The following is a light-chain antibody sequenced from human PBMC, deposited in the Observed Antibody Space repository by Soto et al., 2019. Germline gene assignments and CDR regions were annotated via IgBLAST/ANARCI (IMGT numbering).Light chain of an antibody. V-gene: IGKV1-39*01. CDR3: QQSYSTTIT. CDR2: AAS. CDR1: QSISSW. Sequence: DIHRTHSPSTLCASFGDRVAMTCRASQSISSWLAWYQQKPGKAPKLLIYAASSLQSGVPSRFSGSGSGTDFTLTISSLKPEDFATYYCQQSYSTTITFGQGTRMEIK. J-gene: IGKJ5*01.